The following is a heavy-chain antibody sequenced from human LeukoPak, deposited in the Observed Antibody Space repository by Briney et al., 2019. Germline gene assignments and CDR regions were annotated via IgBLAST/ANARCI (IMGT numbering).Heavy chain of an antibody. Sequence: GASVKVSCKASGYTFTSYGISWVRQAPGQGLEWMGWISAYNGNTNYAQKFQGRVTMTRNTSISTAYMELSSLRSEDTAVYYCARIYYDSSGFDLNNWFDPWGQGTLVTISS. CDR2: ISAYNGNT. V-gene: IGHV1-18*01. J-gene: IGHJ5*02. CDR3: ARIYYDSSGFDLNNWFDP. D-gene: IGHD3-22*01. CDR1: GYTFTSYG.